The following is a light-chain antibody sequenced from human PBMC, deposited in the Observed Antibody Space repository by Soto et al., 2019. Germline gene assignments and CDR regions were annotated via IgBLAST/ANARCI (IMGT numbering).Light chain of an antibody. CDR3: SSYTSRSTLV. CDR1: SRDVGGYNY. J-gene: IGLJ1*01. V-gene: IGLV2-14*01. Sequence: SGLRQPAAGSASPGQSITISCTGTSRDVGGYNYVSWYQQHPGKAPKLMIYEVSNRPSGVSNRFSGSKSGNTASLTISGLQAEEEADYYCSSYTSRSTLVFGTGTKVTVL. CDR2: EVS.